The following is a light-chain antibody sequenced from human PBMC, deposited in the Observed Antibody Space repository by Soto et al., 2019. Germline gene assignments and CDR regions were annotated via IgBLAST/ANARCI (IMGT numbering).Light chain of an antibody. CDR3: SSYTTSSTPDV. Sequence: QSALAQPASVSGSPGQSITISCTGTSSDIGDYNYVYWYQQHPGKAPKLLIYDVSHRPSGVSNRFSGSKSGNTASLTISGLQAEDEADYFCSSYTTSSTPDVFGTGTKLTVL. CDR2: DVS. J-gene: IGLJ1*01. CDR1: SSDIGDYNY. V-gene: IGLV2-14*03.